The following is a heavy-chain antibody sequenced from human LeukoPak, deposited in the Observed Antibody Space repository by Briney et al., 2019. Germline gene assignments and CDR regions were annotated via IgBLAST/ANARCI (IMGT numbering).Heavy chain of an antibody. CDR1: GFSIRSGHY. D-gene: IGHD5-18*01. Sequence: PESLSLICTVSGFSIRSGHYWGCVRQPPGAGLEWIGSVYQSGTTYYKPSLKSRVTTSVDMSKNQFSLRLRPVTAADTAVYYCARIFIRNGYSSYFDCWGQGTLVTVSS. CDR3: ARIFIRNGYSSYFDC. CDR2: VYQSGTT. J-gene: IGHJ4*02. V-gene: IGHV4-38-2*02.